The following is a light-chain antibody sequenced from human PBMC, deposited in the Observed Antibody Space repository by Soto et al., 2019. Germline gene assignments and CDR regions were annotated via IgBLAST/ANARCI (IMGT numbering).Light chain of an antibody. CDR2: GAS. V-gene: IGKV3-20*01. Sequence: EIVLTQSPGTLSVSPGERATLSCRASQSVSSSYLAWYQQKPGQAPRLLIHGASNRAAGIPDRFSGSGSGTDFTLTIRRLEPEDFAVYYCQQYGSSPMYTFGQGTNLEIK. CDR3: QQYGSSPMYT. J-gene: IGKJ2*01. CDR1: QSVSSSY.